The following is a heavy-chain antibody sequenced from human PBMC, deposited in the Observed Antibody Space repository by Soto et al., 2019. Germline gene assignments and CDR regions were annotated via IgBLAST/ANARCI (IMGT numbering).Heavy chain of an antibody. J-gene: IGHJ6*02. D-gene: IGHD3-3*01. CDR2: ISGSGGST. CDR1: GFTFSSYA. V-gene: IGHV3-23*01. Sequence: GGSLRLSCAASGFTFSSYAMSWVRQAPGKGLEWVSAISGSGGSTYYADSVKGRFTISRDNSKNTLYLQMNSLRAEDTAVYYCAKDMGKNKYYDFWSGPPDYGMDVCGQGTTATVSS. CDR3: AKDMGKNKYYDFWSGPPDYGMDV.